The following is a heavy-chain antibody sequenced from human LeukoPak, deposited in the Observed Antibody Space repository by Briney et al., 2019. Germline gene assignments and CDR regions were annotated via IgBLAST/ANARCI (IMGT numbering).Heavy chain of an antibody. J-gene: IGHJ4*02. CDR1: GGSISSGDYY. V-gene: IGHV4-30-4*01. CDR3: VRDVIGGVATRFDY. D-gene: IGHD5-12*01. Sequence: SETLTLTCTVSGGSISSGDYYWSWIRQPPGKGLEWIGYISYSGSTYYNPSLKSRVTISVDTSKNQFSLKLSSVTAADTAVFYCVRDVIGGVATRFDYWGQGTLVTVSS. CDR2: ISYSGST.